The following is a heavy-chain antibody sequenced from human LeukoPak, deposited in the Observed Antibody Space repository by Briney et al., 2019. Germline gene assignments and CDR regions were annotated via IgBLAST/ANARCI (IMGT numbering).Heavy chain of an antibody. J-gene: IGHJ4*02. Sequence: SETLSLTCTVSGGSISSGSYYWSWIRQPAGKGLEWIGRIYTSGSTNYNPSLKSRVTISVDTSKNQFSLRLSSVTAADTAVYYCAREKGGDYGDYGGYFDYWGQGTLVTVSS. CDR2: IYTSGST. CDR3: AREKGGDYGDYGGYFDY. V-gene: IGHV4-61*02. CDR1: GGSISSGSYY. D-gene: IGHD4-17*01.